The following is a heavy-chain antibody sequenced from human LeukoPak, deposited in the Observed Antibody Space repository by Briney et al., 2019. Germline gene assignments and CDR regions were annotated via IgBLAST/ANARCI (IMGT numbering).Heavy chain of an antibody. CDR2: INQDGTEK. CDR1: GFTFTTYW. V-gene: IGHV3-7*01. J-gene: IGHJ4*02. Sequence: GESLRLSCAASGFTFTTYWMSWVRQLPGKGLEWVANINQDGTEKYYVDSVKGRFTISRDDAKNSLYLQMNSLRAEDTAVYYCARERGFDYWGQGTLVTVSS. D-gene: IGHD3-10*01. CDR3: ARERGFDY.